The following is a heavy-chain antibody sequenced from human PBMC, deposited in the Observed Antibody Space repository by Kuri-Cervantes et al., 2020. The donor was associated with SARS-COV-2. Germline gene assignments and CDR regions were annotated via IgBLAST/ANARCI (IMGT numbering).Heavy chain of an antibody. J-gene: IGHJ4*02. Sequence: SVKVSCKASGGTFSSNAISWVRQAPGQGLEWMGRIIPIMGTEKFAQKFQGRVTISVDKSTTTAYMELSSLRSEDTAMYYCAREGTIVVGGLDSWGQGTLVTVSS. CDR2: IIPIMGTE. CDR3: AREGTIVVGGLDS. D-gene: IGHD2-21*01. V-gene: IGHV1-69*04. CDR1: GGTFSSNA.